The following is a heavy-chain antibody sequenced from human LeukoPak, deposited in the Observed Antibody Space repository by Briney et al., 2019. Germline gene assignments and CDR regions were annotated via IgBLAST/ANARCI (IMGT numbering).Heavy chain of an antibody. D-gene: IGHD3-9*01. V-gene: IGHV3-23*01. CDR1: GFTFSTSG. CDR2: ISGRGDRI. J-gene: IGHJ4*02. Sequence: GGSLRLSCGASGFTFSTSGMSWVRQVPGKGLEWVSTISGRGDRIFYADSLKGRFTISRDNSKNTLDLQMNSLRSEDTAVYYCARDNDWAFHYWGQGTLVTVSS. CDR3: ARDNDWAFHY.